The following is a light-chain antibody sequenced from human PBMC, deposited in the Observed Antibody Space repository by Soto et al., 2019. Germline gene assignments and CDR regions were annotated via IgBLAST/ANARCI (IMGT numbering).Light chain of an antibody. V-gene: IGLV2-14*03. CDR3: SAYTVSRTYV. CDR1: SSDVGAYNF. Sequence: QSVLTQPASVSGSPGQSITISCTGTSSDVGAYNFVSWHLQHPGKAPKLMIYNVYDRPSGISYRFSGSKSGNTASLTISGLQGEDEADYYCSAYTVSRTYVFGTGTKATVL. CDR2: NVY. J-gene: IGLJ1*01.